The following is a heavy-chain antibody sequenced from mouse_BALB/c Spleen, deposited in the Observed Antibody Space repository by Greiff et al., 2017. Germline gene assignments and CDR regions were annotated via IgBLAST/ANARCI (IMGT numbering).Heavy chain of an antibody. CDR1: GYSITSDYA. J-gene: IGHJ2*01. CDR2: ISYSGST. CDR3: ARMGDYYYGYYFDY. Sequence: EVQLVESGPGLVKPSQSLSLTCTVTGYSITSDYAWNWIRQFPGNKLEWMGYISYSGSTSYNPSLKSRISITRDTSKNQFFLQLNSVTTEDTATYYCARMGDYYYGYYFDYWGQGTTLTVSS. V-gene: IGHV3-2*02. D-gene: IGHD1-1*01.